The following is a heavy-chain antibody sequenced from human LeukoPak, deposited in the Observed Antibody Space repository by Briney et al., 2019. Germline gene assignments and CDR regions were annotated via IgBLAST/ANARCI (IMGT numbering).Heavy chain of an antibody. CDR2: SSGSGSRT. J-gene: IGHJ4*02. Sequence: GGSLRLSCAASGFIFNSFAMSWVRQAPGKGLEWVSTSSGSGSRTSYADSVKGRFTISRDNSKNTLYLQMNGLRAEDTAVYYCSRSAYYDGSGNYYDYWGQGTLVTVSS. CDR3: SRSAYYDGSGNYYDY. CDR1: GFIFNSFA. D-gene: IGHD3-22*01. V-gene: IGHV3-23*01.